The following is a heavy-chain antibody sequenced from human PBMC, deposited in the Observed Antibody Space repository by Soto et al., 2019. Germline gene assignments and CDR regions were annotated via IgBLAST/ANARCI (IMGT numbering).Heavy chain of an antibody. Sequence: PGGSLRLSCAASGFTFSSYSMNWVRQAPGKGLEWVSSISSSSSYIYYADSVKGRFTISRDNAKNSLYLQMNSLRAEDTAVYYSARDFRPYCSSTSCYGAFDIWGQGTMVTVSS. CDR2: ISSSSSYI. CDR3: ARDFRPYCSSTSCYGAFDI. J-gene: IGHJ3*02. D-gene: IGHD2-2*01. CDR1: GFTFSSYS. V-gene: IGHV3-21*01.